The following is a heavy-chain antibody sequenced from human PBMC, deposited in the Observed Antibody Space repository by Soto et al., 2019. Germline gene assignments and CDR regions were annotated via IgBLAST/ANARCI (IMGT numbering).Heavy chain of an antibody. CDR2: ISSSGSTI. Sequence: GGSLRLSCAASGFTFSSYEMNWVRQAPGKGLEWVSYISSSGSTINYADSVKGRFTISRDNAKNSLYLQMNSLRAEDTAVYYCAPPLGSSWYPDQGTAYFDYWGQGTLGTSPQ. CDR1: GFTFSSYE. V-gene: IGHV3-48*03. J-gene: IGHJ4*02. CDR3: APPLGSSWYPDQGTAYFDY. D-gene: IGHD6-13*01.